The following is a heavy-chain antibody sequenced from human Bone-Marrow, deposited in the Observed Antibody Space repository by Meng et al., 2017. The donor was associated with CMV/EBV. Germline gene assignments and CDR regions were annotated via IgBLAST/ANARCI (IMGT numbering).Heavy chain of an antibody. CDR3: ARDGWSPGGFDV. CDR1: GFTFSNAW. V-gene: IGHV3-7*01. Sequence: GGSLRLFCAASGFTFSNAWMSWVRQAPGKGLEWVANIKQDGSEKYYVDSVKGRFTISRDNAKSSLYLQMNSLRAEDTAVYYCARDGWSPGGFDVWGQGTTVTVSS. CDR2: IKQDGSEK. J-gene: IGHJ6*02. D-gene: IGHD3-3*01.